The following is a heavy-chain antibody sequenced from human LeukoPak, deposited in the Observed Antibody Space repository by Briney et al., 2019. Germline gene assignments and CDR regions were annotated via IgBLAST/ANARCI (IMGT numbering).Heavy chain of an antibody. V-gene: IGHV1-2*06. D-gene: IGHD6-19*01. CDR3: ARLGVAGTALDY. Sequence: ASVKVSCKASGYSFTNNYIHWVRQAPGQGLEWMGRINPNSGGTNYAQKFQGRVTMTRDTSISTAYMELSRLRSDDTAVYYCARLGVAGTALDYWGQGTLVTVSS. J-gene: IGHJ4*02. CDR2: INPNSGGT. CDR1: GYSFTNNY.